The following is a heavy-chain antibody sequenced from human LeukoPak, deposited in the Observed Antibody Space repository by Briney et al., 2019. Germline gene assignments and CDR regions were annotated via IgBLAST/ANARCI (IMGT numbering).Heavy chain of an antibody. J-gene: IGHJ4*02. CDR2: INHSGST. D-gene: IGHD6-13*01. Sequence: PGGTLRLSCAVSGFTFSNYGMSWIRQPPGKGLEWIGEINHSGSTNYNPSLKSRVTISVDTSKNQFSLKLSSVTAADTAVYYCARHFRSWQRNYFDYWGQGTLVTVSS. CDR3: ARHFRSWQRNYFDY. V-gene: IGHV4-34*01. CDR1: GFTFSNYG.